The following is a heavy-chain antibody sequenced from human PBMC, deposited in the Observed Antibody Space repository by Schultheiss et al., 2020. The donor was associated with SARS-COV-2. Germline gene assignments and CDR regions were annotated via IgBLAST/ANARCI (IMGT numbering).Heavy chain of an antibody. V-gene: IGHV3-11*06. CDR1: GFTFSDYY. CDR3: AREMGNDLYFDY. D-gene: IGHD7-27*01. Sequence: GESLKISCAASGFTFSDYYMSWIRQAPGKGLEWVSYISSSSSYIYYADSVKGRFTISRDNAKNSLYLQMNSLRAEDTAVYYWAREMGNDLYFDYWGQGTLVTVSS. J-gene: IGHJ4*02. CDR2: ISSSSSYI.